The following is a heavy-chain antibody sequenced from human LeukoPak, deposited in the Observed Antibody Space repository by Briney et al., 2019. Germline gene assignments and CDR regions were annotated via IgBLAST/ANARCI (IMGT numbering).Heavy chain of an antibody. CDR2: ISAYNGNT. CDR1: GYTFTSYD. J-gene: IGHJ4*02. Sequence: ASVKVSCKASGYTFTSYDINWVRQATGQGLEWMGWISAYNGNTNYAQKLQGRVTMTTDTSTSTAYMELRSLRSDDTAVYYCARTGIAAAGRRYFDYWGQGTLVTVSS. V-gene: IGHV1-18*01. D-gene: IGHD6-13*01. CDR3: ARTGIAAAGRRYFDY.